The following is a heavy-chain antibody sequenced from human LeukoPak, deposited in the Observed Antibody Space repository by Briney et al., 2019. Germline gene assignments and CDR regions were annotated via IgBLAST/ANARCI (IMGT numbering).Heavy chain of an antibody. CDR1: GFTFSSYS. Sequence: GGSLRLSCAASGFTFSSYSMNWVRQAPGKGLEWVSSISSSSSYIYYADSVKGRFTISRDNAKNSLYLQMNSLRAEDTAIYYCARHFAEGTIFGLGMDVWGQGTTVTVFS. V-gene: IGHV3-21*01. J-gene: IGHJ6*02. CDR3: ARHFAEGTIFGLGMDV. CDR2: ISSSSSYI. D-gene: IGHD3-3*01.